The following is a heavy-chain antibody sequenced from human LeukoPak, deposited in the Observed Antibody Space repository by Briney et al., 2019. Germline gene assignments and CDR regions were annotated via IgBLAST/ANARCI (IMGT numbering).Heavy chain of an antibody. D-gene: IGHD3-3*01. CDR3: AKEEWLLAVYFDY. CDR1: GFTFSNYE. V-gene: IGHV3-48*03. J-gene: IGHJ4*02. CDR2: ISVSGTTT. Sequence: PGGSLRLSCAASGFTFSNYEMNWVRQAPGKGLEWISYISVSGTTTYYADSVKGQFTISRDNSKNTLYLQMNSLRAEDTAVYYCAKEEWLLAVYFDYWGQGTLVTVSS.